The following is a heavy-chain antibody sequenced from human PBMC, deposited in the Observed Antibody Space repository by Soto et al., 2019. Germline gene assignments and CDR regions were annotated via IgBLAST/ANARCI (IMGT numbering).Heavy chain of an antibody. CDR2: IYYSGST. CDR1: GGSISSSSYY. CDR3: AKNIDSSGYLPDYFDY. J-gene: IGHJ4*02. D-gene: IGHD3-22*01. V-gene: IGHV4-39*01. Sequence: PSETLSLTCTVSGGSISSSSYYWGWIRQPPGKGLEWIGSIYYSGSTYYNPTLKSRVTISVDTSKNQFSLKLSSVTAADTAVYYCAKNIDSSGYLPDYFDYWGQGTLVTVSS.